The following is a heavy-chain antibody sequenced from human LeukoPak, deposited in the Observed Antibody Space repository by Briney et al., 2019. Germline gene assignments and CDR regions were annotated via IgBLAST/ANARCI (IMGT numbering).Heavy chain of an antibody. D-gene: IGHD3-10*01. Sequence: PSETLSLTCTVSGGSISSSSYYWGWIRQPPGKGLEWIGSIYYSGSTYYNPSLKSRVTISVDTSKNQFSLKLSSVTAADTAVYYCARLGVVRGVPVWGQGTTVTVSS. V-gene: IGHV4-39*01. CDR1: GGSISSSSYY. J-gene: IGHJ6*02. CDR3: ARLGVVRGVPV. CDR2: IYYSGST.